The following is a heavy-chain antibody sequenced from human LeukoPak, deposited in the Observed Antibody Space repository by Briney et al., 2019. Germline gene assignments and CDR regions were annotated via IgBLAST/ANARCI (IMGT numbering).Heavy chain of an antibody. D-gene: IGHD3-22*01. CDR2: ISYDGSNK. CDR3: ARDYYDSSGLDY. V-gene: IGHV3-30*04. Sequence: GGSVRLSCAASGVTFSSYAMHWVRQAPGKGLEWVAVISYDGSNKYYADSVKGRFTISRDNSKNTLYLQMNSLRAEDTAVYYCARDYYDSSGLDYWGQGTLVTVSS. J-gene: IGHJ4*02. CDR1: GVTFSSYA.